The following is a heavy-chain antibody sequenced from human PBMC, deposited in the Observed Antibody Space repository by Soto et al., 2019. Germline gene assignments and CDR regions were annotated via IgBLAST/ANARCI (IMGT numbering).Heavy chain of an antibody. CDR1: GASISSGGFY. V-gene: IGHV4-31*03. Sequence: QVQLQESGPGLVQPSQTLSLTCTVSGASISSGGFYWSWIRQFPGKGLEWIGYIDYRGRTFYNPSPKSRATISRDTSTIQFSLNVNSVTAADTAVFYCARVAAAGTRWFDSWGQGTLVTVSS. CDR2: IDYRGRT. J-gene: IGHJ5*01. D-gene: IGHD6-13*01. CDR3: ARVAAAGTRWFDS.